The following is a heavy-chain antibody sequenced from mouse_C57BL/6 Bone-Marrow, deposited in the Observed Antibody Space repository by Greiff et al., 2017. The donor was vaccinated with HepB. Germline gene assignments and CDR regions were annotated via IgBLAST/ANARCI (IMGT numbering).Heavy chain of an antibody. D-gene: IGHD6-1*01. Sequence: EVKVVESGGGLVQPGGSLKLSCAASGFTFSDYYMYWVRQTPEKGLEWVAYISNGGGSTYYPDTVKGRFTISRDNAKNTLYLQMSRLKSEDTAVYYCARHGGGQLHFDYWGQGTTLTVSS. CDR1: GFTFSDYY. J-gene: IGHJ2*01. CDR2: ISNGGGST. V-gene: IGHV5-12*01. CDR3: ARHGGGQLHFDY.